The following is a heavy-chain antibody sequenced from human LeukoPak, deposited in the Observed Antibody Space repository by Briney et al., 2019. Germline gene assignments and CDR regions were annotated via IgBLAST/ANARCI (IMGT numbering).Heavy chain of an antibody. D-gene: IGHD3-9*01. Sequence: GGSLRLSCAASGFTFSSYSMNWVRQAPGKGLEWVSSISSSSSYIYYADSVKGRFTISRDNAKNSLYLQMNSLRAEDTAVYYCARGEEDILTGYPIGEVIVLFDYWGQGTLVTVSS. V-gene: IGHV3-21*01. J-gene: IGHJ4*02. CDR3: ARGEEDILTGYPIGEVIVLFDY. CDR1: GFTFSSYS. CDR2: ISSSSSYI.